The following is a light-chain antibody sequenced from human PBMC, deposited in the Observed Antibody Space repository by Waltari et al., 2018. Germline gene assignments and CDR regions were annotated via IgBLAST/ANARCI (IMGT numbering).Light chain of an antibody. V-gene: IGLV2-11*01. CDR3: CSYAGRYTSV. CDR2: DVY. Sequence: QSALTQPRSVSGSPGQSVTFSCTGTSSAVGAYPYVSWYHVHPGKVPKLILYDVYNRPSGVPVRFSGSKAGNAASLTISGLQTEDEADYYCCSYAGRYTSVFGGGTKVTVL. J-gene: IGLJ2*01. CDR1: SSAVGAYPY.